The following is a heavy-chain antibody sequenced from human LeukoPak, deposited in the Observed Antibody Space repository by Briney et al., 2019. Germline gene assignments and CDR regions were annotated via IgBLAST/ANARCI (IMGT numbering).Heavy chain of an antibody. CDR1: GFTFSSYS. CDR2: ISSSSSYI. D-gene: IGHD5-18*01. Sequence: GGSLRLSCAASGFTFSSYSMNWVRQAPGKGLEWVSSISSSSSYIYYADSVKGRFTISRDNSKNTLYLQMNSLRAEDTAVYYCAKDFHSYGYPYDYWGQGTLVTVSS. CDR3: AKDFHSYGYPYDY. J-gene: IGHJ4*02. V-gene: IGHV3-21*04.